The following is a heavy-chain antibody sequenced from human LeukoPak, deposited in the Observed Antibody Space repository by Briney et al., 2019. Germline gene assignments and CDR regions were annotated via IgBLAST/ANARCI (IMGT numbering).Heavy chain of an antibody. CDR3: ARVTEGDGYNSDY. V-gene: IGHV4-34*01. CDR1: GASSSAYY. CDR2: INHSGST. Sequence: SETLSLTCAVYGASSSAYYWSCIRQPPGKGLEWIGEINHSGSTNYNPSLKSRVTISVDTSKNQFSLKLSSVTAADTAVYYCARVTEGDGYNSDYWGQGTLVTVSS. J-gene: IGHJ4*02. D-gene: IGHD5-24*01.